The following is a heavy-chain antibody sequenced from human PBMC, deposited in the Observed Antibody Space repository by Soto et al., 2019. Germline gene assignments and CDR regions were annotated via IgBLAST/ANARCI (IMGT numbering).Heavy chain of an antibody. CDR2: FNPSGGAT. V-gene: IGHV1-46*01. CDR3: ARRGMSKIGFDT. Sequence: QVQLVQSGAEVKKPGTSVKVSCKASGYIFSNYYMHWLRQAPGQGLEWMGVFNPSGGATHYAQSFDGRVSVTWDTATSTVYKELCTVASEDTAVYYCARRGMSKIGFDTWGQGTMVTVSS. CDR1: GYIFSNYY. J-gene: IGHJ3*02. D-gene: IGHD3-10*01.